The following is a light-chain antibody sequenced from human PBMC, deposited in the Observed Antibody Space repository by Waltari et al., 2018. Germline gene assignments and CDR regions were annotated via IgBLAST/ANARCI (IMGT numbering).Light chain of an antibody. J-gene: IGKJ1*01. CDR2: GAS. CDR3: QHYVRLPVT. V-gene: IGKV3-20*01. CDR1: QSGSRA. Sequence: EIVLTQSPGTLSLSPGERVTLSCRARQSGSRALAWYQQKPGQAPRLLLYGASTRATGIPDRFSGSGFGTDFSLTISRLEPEDVAVYYCQHYVRLPVTFGQGTKVEIK.